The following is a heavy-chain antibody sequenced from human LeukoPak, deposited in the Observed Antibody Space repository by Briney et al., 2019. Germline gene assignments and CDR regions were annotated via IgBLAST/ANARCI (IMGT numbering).Heavy chain of an antibody. CDR3: ARDVRKWLISEYYFDY. V-gene: IGHV3-11*01. J-gene: IGHJ4*02. D-gene: IGHD6-19*01. Sequence: GVSLRLSCAASGFTFSDYYMSWIRQAPGKGLEWVSYISSSGSTIYYADSVKGRFPISRDNAKNSLYLQMNSLRAEDTAVYYCARDVRKWLISEYYFDYWGQGTLVTVSS. CDR1: GFTFSDYY. CDR2: ISSSGSTI.